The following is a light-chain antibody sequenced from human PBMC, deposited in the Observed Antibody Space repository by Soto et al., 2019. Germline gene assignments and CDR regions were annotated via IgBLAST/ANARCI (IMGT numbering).Light chain of an antibody. V-gene: IGLV2-14*02. J-gene: IGLJ1*01. CDR2: EGS. CDR3: SSYTNINTRACV. Sequence: QSALTQPASVSGSPGQSITISCTGTNSDVGSYNLVSWYQHHPGKAPKLMIYEGSRRPSGVSNRFSGSKSGNTASLTISGLQAEDEAEYYCSSYTNINTRACVFGTGTKLTVL. CDR1: NSDVGSYNL.